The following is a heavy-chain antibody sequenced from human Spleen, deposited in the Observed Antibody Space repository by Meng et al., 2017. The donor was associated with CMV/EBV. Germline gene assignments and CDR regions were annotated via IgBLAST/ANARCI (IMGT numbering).Heavy chain of an antibody. D-gene: IGHD6-13*01. V-gene: IGHV3-48*04. Sequence: GGSLRLSCAASGFTFSSYSMNWVRQAPGKGLEWVSYISSSSSTIYYADSVKGRFTISRDNAKNSLYLQMNSLRAEDTAVYYCASTKGQQLPNYWGQGTLVTVSS. CDR2: ISSSSSTI. J-gene: IGHJ4*02. CDR1: GFTFSSYS. CDR3: ASTKGQQLPNY.